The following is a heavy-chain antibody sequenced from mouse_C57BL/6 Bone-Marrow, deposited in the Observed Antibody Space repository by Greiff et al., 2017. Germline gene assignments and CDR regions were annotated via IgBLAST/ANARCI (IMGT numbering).Heavy chain of an antibody. Sequence: EVKLQQSGTVLARPGASVKMSCKTSGYTFTSYWMHWVKQRPGQGLEWIGAIYPGNSDTSYNQKFKGKAKLTAVTSASTAYMELSSLTNEDSAVYYCTREFGYYGSSYVYWYFDVWGTGTTGTVSS. CDR2: IYPGNSDT. J-gene: IGHJ1*03. CDR3: TREFGYYGSSYVYWYFDV. D-gene: IGHD1-1*01. CDR1: GYTFTSYW. V-gene: IGHV1-5*01.